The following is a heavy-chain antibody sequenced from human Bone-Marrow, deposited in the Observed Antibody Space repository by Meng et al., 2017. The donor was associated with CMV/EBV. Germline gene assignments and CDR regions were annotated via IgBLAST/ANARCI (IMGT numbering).Heavy chain of an antibody. CDR1: GYIFTSHG. V-gene: IGHV1-18*01. D-gene: IGHD6-6*01. CDR2: ISTYKGNT. Sequence: ASVKVSCKASGYIFTSHGFSWVRQAPGQGLEWMGWISTYKGNTNYAQKFQGRVTMTTDTSTSTAYLELRSLRSDDTAVYYCARSGYNTYSSSSTNFDYWGQGTLVTVSS. J-gene: IGHJ4*02. CDR3: ARSGYNTYSSSSTNFDY.